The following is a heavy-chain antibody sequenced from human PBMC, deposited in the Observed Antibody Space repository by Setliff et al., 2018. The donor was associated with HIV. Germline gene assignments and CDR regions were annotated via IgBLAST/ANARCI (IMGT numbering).Heavy chain of an antibody. CDR1: GGSFSGYS. V-gene: IGHV4-34*01. CDR2: INHSGST. CDR3: ARGPPAEDYYYYMDV. Sequence: SETLSLTCAVYGGSFSGYSWGWIRQPPGKGLEWIGEINHSGSTNYNPSLKSRVTISVDTSKRQFSLNLTSVTAADTAVYYCARGPPAEDYYYYMDVWDKGTTVT. J-gene: IGHJ6*03.